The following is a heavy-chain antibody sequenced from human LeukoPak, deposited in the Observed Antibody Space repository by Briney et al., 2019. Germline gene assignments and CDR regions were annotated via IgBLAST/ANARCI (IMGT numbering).Heavy chain of an antibody. CDR1: GGSISSSSYY. CDR3: ASRNVYIRKNWFDP. Sequence: PSETLSLTCTVSGGSISSSSYYWGWIRQPPGKGLEWIGSIYYSGSTYYNPSLKSRVTISVDTSKNQFSLKLSSVTAADTAVYYCASRNVYIRKNWFDPWGQGTLVTVSS. V-gene: IGHV4-39*01. D-gene: IGHD1-14*01. J-gene: IGHJ5*02. CDR2: IYYSGST.